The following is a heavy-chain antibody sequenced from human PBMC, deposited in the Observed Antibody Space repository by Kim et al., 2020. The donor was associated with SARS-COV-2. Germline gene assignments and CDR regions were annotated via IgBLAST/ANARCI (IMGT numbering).Heavy chain of an antibody. J-gene: IGHJ5*02. CDR2: GGST. CDR3: ADHYATGA. V-gene: IGHV3-23*01. Sequence: GGSTYYADSVKGRFTISRDNSKNTLYLQMNSLRAEDTAVYYCADHYATGAWGQGTLVTVSS. D-gene: IGHD2-2*01.